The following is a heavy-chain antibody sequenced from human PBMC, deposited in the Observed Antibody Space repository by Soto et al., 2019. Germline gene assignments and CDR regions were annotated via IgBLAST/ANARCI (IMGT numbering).Heavy chain of an antibody. CDR2: IYSGGST. CDR1: GFTVSSNY. Sequence: EVQLVESGGGLVQPGGSLRLSCAASGFTVSSNYMSWVRQAPGKGLEWVSVIYSGGSTYYADSVKGRFTISRDNSKNTLYLQMNRMRAEDTAVYYCARDRLLRLSGYGMDVWGQGTTVTVSS. V-gene: IGHV3-66*01. CDR3: ARDRLLRLSGYGMDV. D-gene: IGHD3-10*01. J-gene: IGHJ6*02.